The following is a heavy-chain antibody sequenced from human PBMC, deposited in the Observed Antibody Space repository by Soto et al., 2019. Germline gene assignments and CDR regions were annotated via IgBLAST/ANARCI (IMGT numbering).Heavy chain of an antibody. CDR1: GGTFSSYA. V-gene: IGHV1-69*01. J-gene: IGHJ4*02. CDR3: ARGGARRSGSYFGGY. CDR2: IIPIFGTA. D-gene: IGHD1-26*01. Sequence: QVQLVQSGAEVKKPGSSVKVSCKASGGTFSSYAISWVRQAPGQGLEWMGGIIPIFGTANYAQKFQGRVTITADESTSTAYMELSSLRAEDTAGYYCARGGARRSGSYFGGYWGQGTLVTVSS.